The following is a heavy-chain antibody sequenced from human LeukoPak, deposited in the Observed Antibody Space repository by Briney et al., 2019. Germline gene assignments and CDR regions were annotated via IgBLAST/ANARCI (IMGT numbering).Heavy chain of an antibody. Sequence: SVKVSCKASGGTFSSYAISWVRQAPGQGLEWMGGIIPIFGTANYAQKFQGRVTIPADESTSTAYMELSSLRSEDTAVYHCARAPIAAAGLDPWGQGTLVTVSS. V-gene: IGHV1-69*13. J-gene: IGHJ5*02. D-gene: IGHD6-13*01. CDR1: GGTFSSYA. CDR3: ARAPIAAAGLDP. CDR2: IIPIFGTA.